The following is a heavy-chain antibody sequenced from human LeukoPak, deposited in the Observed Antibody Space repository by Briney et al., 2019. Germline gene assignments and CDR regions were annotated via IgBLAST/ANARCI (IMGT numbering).Heavy chain of an antibody. CDR3: ARGRWLQFPDS. J-gene: IGHJ4*02. V-gene: IGHV4-59*01. CDR2: IYYSGST. CDR1: GGSISSYY. D-gene: IGHD5-24*01. Sequence: SETLSLTCTVSGGSISSYYWSWIRQSSGKGLEWIGYIYYSGSTNYNASLKSRVTISVDTSKNQFSLKLNSVTAADTAVYYCARGRWLQFPDSWGQGTLVTVSS.